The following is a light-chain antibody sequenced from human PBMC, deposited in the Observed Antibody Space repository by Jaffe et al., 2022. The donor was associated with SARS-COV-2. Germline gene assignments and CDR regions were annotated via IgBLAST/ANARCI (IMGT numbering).Light chain of an antibody. V-gene: IGKV3-11*01. J-gene: IGKJ1*01. CDR3: QQRYNWPRT. CDR1: QSVSTY. CDR2: DVS. Sequence: EIVLTQSPATLSLSPGERATLSCRASQSVSTYLVWYQQKPGQAPRLLIHDVSKRATGTPARFSGRGSGTDFTLAISSLEPEDIAVYYCQQRYNWPRTFGQGTKVEIK.